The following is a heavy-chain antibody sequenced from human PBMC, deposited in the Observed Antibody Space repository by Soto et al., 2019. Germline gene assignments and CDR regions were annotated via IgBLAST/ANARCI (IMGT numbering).Heavy chain of an antibody. J-gene: IGHJ4*02. D-gene: IGHD2-2*02. V-gene: IGHV3-30*03. CDR3: ATDPANCSSTSCYTRDY. Sequence: QVQLVESGGGVVQPGRSLRLSCAASGFSFSNNGMHWVRQAPGKGLEWVAVISYDGSNKYYADSVKGRFTISRDNSKNTLYLQMNSLRAEDTAVYYCATDPANCSSTSCYTRDYWGQGTLVTVSS. CDR2: ISYDGSNK. CDR1: GFSFSNNG.